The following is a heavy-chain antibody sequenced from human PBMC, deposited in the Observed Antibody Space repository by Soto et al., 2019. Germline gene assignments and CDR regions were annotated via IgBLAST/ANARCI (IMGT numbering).Heavy chain of an antibody. CDR2: IYHTGST. CDR3: ARATGTLRSRNCDY. D-gene: IGHD1-1*01. V-gene: IGHV4-31*03. Sequence: PSETLSLTCSVSGGSISTVGHYWTLIRQPPGKGLEWIGSIYHTGSTYYSKSLRSRLTMSVDTSKSQFSLRLSSVTAADTAVYYCARATGTLRSRNCDYWGQGTLVTVS. CDR1: GGSISTVGHY. J-gene: IGHJ4*02.